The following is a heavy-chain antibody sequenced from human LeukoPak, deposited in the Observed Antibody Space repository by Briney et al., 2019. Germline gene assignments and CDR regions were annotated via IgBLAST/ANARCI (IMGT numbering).Heavy chain of an antibody. V-gene: IGHV3-33*01. Sequence: GGSLRLSCAASGFTFSSYGMHWVRQAPGKGLEWVAVIWYDGSNKYYADSVKGRFTISRDNSKNTLYLQMNSLRAEDTAVYYCARAVEGYDAFDIWGQGTMVTVSS. CDR1: GFTFSSYG. J-gene: IGHJ3*02. CDR2: IWYDGSNK. D-gene: IGHD3-3*01. CDR3: ARAVEGYDAFDI.